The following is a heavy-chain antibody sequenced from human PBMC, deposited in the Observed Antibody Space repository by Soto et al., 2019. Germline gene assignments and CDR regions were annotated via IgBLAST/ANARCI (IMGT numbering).Heavy chain of an antibody. Sequence: QVQLVQSGAEVKKPGASVKVSCKASGYTFTSYGISWVRQAPGQGLEWMGWISAYNGNTNYAQKLQGRVTMTTDTSTSTAYMELRSLRTDDTAVYYCAREGHNWGSAYYYGMDVWGQGTTVTVSS. CDR2: ISAYNGNT. D-gene: IGHD7-27*01. J-gene: IGHJ6*02. CDR1: GYTFTSYG. V-gene: IGHV1-18*01. CDR3: AREGHNWGSAYYYGMDV.